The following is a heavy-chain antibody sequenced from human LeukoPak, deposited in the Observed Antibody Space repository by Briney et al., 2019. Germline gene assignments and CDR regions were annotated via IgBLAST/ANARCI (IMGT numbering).Heavy chain of an antibody. CDR1: GFIFSDYA. V-gene: IGHV3-21*01. CDR2: ITISGTYI. CDR3: ARDGGYSGYEFDY. D-gene: IGHD5-12*01. Sequence: GGSLRLSCAASGFIFSDYAMTWVRQAPGKGLEWVSSITISGTYIYYADSVKGRFTISRDDAKNSLYLQMNSLRAEDTALYYCARDGGYSGYEFDYWGQGTLVTVSS. J-gene: IGHJ4*02.